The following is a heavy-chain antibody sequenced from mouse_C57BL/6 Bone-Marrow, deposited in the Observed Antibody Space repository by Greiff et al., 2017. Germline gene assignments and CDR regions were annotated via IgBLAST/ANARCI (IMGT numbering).Heavy chain of an antibody. Sequence: EVQLQQSGPELVKPGASVKISCKASGYSFTGYYMNWVKQSPEKSLEWIGEINPSTGGTTYNQKFKAKATLTVDKSSSTAYMQLKSLTSEDSAVYYCAREDYYDYEAWFAYWGQGTLVTVSA. V-gene: IGHV1-42*01. CDR3: AREDYYDYEAWFAY. D-gene: IGHD2-4*01. CDR2: INPSTGGT. J-gene: IGHJ3*01. CDR1: GYSFTGYY.